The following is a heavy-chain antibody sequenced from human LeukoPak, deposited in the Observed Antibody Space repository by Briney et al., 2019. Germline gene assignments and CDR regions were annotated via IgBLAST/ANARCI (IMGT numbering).Heavy chain of an antibody. V-gene: IGHV3-30*18. D-gene: IGHD2-8*01. CDR3: AKVVLSSGLGDYYYYMDV. Sequence: GGSLRLSCAASGFTFSSYGMHWVRQAPGKGLEWVAVISYDGSNKYYADSVKGRFTISRDNSKNTLYLQMNSLRAEDTAVYYCAKVVLSSGLGDYYYYMDVWGKGTTVTVSS. CDR2: ISYDGSNK. J-gene: IGHJ6*03. CDR1: GFTFSSYG.